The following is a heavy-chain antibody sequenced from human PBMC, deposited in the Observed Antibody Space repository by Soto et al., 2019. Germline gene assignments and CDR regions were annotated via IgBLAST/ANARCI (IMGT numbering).Heavy chain of an antibody. V-gene: IGHV3-23*01. J-gene: IGHJ4*02. Sequence: HPGGSLRLSCAASGFTFSNYAMSWVRQAPGKGLEWVSSISGSGTSTYYAESVKGRFTISRHNSKNTLFLQINSLRAEDTAVYYCAKDPQVGIDHQRWLQLADWGQGTLVTVSS. CDR3: AKDPQVGIDHQRWLQLAD. D-gene: IGHD5-12*01. CDR2: ISGSGTST. CDR1: GFTFSNYA.